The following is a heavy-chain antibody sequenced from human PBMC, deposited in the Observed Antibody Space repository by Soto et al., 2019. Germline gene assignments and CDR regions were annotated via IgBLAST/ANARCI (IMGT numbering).Heavy chain of an antibody. CDR2: INIDGSTT. Sequence: EVQLVESGGVSVQPGGSLRLSCAASGFSLSNYWMHWVRQAPGKGLVWVSRINIDGSTTTYADSVKGRFTISRDNAKNTLYQQMNGLRDEDTAVYYCVRIRRGDGYTFGYWGQGTLVTVSS. V-gene: IGHV3-74*01. J-gene: IGHJ4*02. D-gene: IGHD5-12*01. CDR1: GFSLSNYW. CDR3: VRIRRGDGYTFGY.